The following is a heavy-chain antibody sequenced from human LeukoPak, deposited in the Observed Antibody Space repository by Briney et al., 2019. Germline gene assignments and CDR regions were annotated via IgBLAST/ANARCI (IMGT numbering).Heavy chain of an antibody. V-gene: IGHV3-21*01. J-gene: IGHJ4*02. CDR1: GFTFSSYS. CDR3: ARSIVTPTPGIDY. Sequence: GGSLRLSCAASGFTFSSYSMNWVRQAPGKGLEWVSSISSSSSYIYYADSVKGRFTISRDNAKNSLYLQMNSLRAEDTAVYYCARSIVTPTPGIDYWGQGTLVTVSS. D-gene: IGHD2/OR15-2a*01. CDR2: ISSSSSYI.